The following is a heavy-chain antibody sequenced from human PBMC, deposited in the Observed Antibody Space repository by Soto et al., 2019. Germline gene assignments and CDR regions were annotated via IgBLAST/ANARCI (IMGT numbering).Heavy chain of an antibody. D-gene: IGHD3-3*01. CDR1: GFTFSTYT. Sequence: GGSLRLSCAAAGFTFSTYTMSWVRQAPGKGPEWVAGFYGGGSTSTFYADSVKGRFTISRDNSQNMLFLQMNSLRAEDTAVYYCTKDRHPDGIWRFECWGQGTLVTVSS. CDR2: FYGGGSTST. V-gene: IGHV3-23*01. CDR3: TKDRHPDGIWRFEC. J-gene: IGHJ4*02.